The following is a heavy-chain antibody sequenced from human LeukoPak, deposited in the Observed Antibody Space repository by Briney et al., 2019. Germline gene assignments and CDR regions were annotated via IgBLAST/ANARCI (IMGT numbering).Heavy chain of an antibody. V-gene: IGHV1-58*01. CDR2: IVVGSGNT. D-gene: IGHD1-7*01. CDR3: ARSFYNWNYYWFDP. J-gene: IGHJ5*02. CDR1: GFTFTSSA. Sequence: ASVKVSCKASGFTFTSSAVQWVRQARGQRLEWIGWIVVGSGNTNYAQKFQERVTITRDMSTSTAYMELSSLRSKDTAVYYCARSFYNWNYYWFDPWGQGTLVTVSS.